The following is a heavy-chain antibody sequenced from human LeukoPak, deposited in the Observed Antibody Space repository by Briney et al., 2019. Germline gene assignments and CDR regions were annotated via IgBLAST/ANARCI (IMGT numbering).Heavy chain of an antibody. CDR3: AKDRGVYGSGSSSYYFDY. J-gene: IGHJ4*02. CDR1: GFTFSSYA. D-gene: IGHD3-10*01. CDR2: ISGSGGST. V-gene: IGHV3-23*01. Sequence: GGSLRLSCAASGFTFSSYAMSWVRQAPGKGLEWVSAISGSGGSTYYADSVEGRFTISRDNSKNTLYLQMNSLRAEDTAVYYCAKDRGVYGSGSSSYYFDYWGQGTLVTVSS.